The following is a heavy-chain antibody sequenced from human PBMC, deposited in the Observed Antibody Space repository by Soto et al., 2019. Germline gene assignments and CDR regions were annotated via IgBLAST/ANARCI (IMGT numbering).Heavy chain of an antibody. CDR3: GRGRSGQIVVFY. CDR1: GYTFTGHY. CDR2: IGPESGAT. D-gene: IGHD1-26*01. J-gene: IGHJ4*02. V-gene: IGHV1-2*02. Sequence: GASVKVSCKASGYTFTGHYIHWVRQAPEQGPEWMGEIGPESGATRYAQRFQGRVTMTRDMSITTVYMELNSLSPDDTALYYCGRGRSGQIVVFYWGQGTPVTVSS.